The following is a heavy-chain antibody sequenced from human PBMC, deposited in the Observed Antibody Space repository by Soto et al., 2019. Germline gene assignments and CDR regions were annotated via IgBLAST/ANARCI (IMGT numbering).Heavy chain of an antibody. J-gene: IGHJ3*01. CDR2: LYDLDGS. D-gene: IGHD1-1*01. CDR1: GFTISGKKY. V-gene: IGHV3-53*01. Sequence: PGGSLRLSCAAFGFTISGKKYVAWVRQAPGKGLEWVSALYDLDGSFYAASVKGRFTTSSDSSKTTVYLQMNDLRPDDTAVYYCATWHEREHAYDVWGQGTTVTVS. CDR3: ATWHEREHAYDV.